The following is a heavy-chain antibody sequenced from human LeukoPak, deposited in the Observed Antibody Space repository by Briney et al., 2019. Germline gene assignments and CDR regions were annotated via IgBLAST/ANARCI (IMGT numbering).Heavy chain of an antibody. J-gene: IGHJ5*02. D-gene: IGHD6-13*01. CDR1: GFTFSSYG. Sequence: PGGSLRLSCAASGFTFSSYGMHWVRQAPGKGLEWVAFIRYDGSNKYYADSVKGRFTISRDSSKNTLYLQMNSLRAEDTAVYYCAKDRKNSSSWVNWFDPWGQGTLVTVSS. CDR2: IRYDGSNK. V-gene: IGHV3-30*02. CDR3: AKDRKNSSSWVNWFDP.